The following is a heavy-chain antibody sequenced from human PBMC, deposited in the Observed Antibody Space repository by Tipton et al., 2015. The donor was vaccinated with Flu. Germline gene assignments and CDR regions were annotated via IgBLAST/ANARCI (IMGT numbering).Heavy chain of an antibody. CDR2: TYYSGKS. V-gene: IGHV4-59*12. Sequence: TLSLTCTVPGGSISSFYWNWSRQPPRKGLEWIGYTYYSGKSNYNPSLKSRVTMSVDTSKNQVSLNLSSATAADTAVYYCARDNDSSGPHYFDYWGQGTLVTVSS. D-gene: IGHD3-22*01. J-gene: IGHJ4*02. CDR3: ARDNDSSGPHYFDY. CDR1: GGSISSFY.